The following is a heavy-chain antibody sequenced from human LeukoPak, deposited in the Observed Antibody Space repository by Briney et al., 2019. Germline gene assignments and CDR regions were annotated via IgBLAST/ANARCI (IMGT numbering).Heavy chain of an antibody. CDR2: INHSGST. D-gene: IGHD6-13*01. V-gene: IGHV4-34*01. J-gene: IGHJ4*02. CDR1: GGSFSGFY. Sequence: PSETLSLTCAVYGGSFSGFYWSWIRQPPGKGLEWIGEINHSGSTNYNPSLKSRVTISVDTSKNQFSLKLSSVTAADTAVYYCPRASQQLSLGYWGQGTLVTVSS. CDR3: PRASQQLSLGY.